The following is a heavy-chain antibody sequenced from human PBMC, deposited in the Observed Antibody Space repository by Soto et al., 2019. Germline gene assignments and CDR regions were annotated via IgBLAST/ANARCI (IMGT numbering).Heavy chain of an antibody. CDR3: AKVRQPAYYYYGMDV. V-gene: IGHV1-69*13. CDR2: IIPIFGTA. CDR1: GGTFSSYA. D-gene: IGHD1-1*01. Sequence: SVKVSCKASGGTFSSYAISWVRQAPGQGLEWMGGIIPIFGTANYAQKFQGRVTITADESTSTAYMEPSSLRSEDTAVYYCAKVRQPAYYYYGMDVWGQGTTVTVSS. J-gene: IGHJ6*02.